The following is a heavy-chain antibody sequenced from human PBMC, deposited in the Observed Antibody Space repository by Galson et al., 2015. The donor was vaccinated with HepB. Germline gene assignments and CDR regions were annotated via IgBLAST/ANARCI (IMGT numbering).Heavy chain of an antibody. Sequence: SLRLDCAASGFTFRDHNMHWIRQAQGKGLEWVSYICRSGSTIYYADSVKGQFTITRDNAKNSVYLQMNSLRAEDTAVYYCARDYISWGFDYRGQGTLVTVSS. CDR1: GFTFRDHN. J-gene: IGHJ4*02. V-gene: IGHV3-11*01. D-gene: IGHD1-26*01. CDR2: ICRSGSTI. CDR3: ARDYISWGFDY.